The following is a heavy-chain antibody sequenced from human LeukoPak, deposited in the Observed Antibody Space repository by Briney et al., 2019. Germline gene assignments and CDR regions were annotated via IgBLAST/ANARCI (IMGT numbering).Heavy chain of an antibody. CDR2: ISAYNGNT. Sequence: ASVKVSCKASGYTFTSYGISWVRQAPGQGLEWMGWISAYNGNTNYAQKLQGRVTMTTDTSTSTAYMELRSLRFDDTAVYYCARVQRRLIGITGTERPYYFDYWGQGTLVTVSS. D-gene: IGHD1/OR15-1a*01. J-gene: IGHJ4*02. V-gene: IGHV1-18*01. CDR3: ARVQRRLIGITGTERPYYFDY. CDR1: GYTFTSYG.